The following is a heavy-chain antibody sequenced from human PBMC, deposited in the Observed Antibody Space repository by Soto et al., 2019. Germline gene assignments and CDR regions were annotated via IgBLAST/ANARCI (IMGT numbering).Heavy chain of an antibody. J-gene: IGHJ4*02. CDR1: GFIFSDFA. CDR2: ISYDGSNK. D-gene: IGHD5-12*01. Sequence: GGSLRLSCAVSGFIFSDFAMHWVRQAPGKGLEWVAVISYDGSNKYYADSVKGRFTISRDNSKNTLYLQMNSLRAEDTAVYYCASLGDGYNVDYWGQGTLVTVSS. V-gene: IGHV3-30-3*02. CDR3: ASLGDGYNVDY.